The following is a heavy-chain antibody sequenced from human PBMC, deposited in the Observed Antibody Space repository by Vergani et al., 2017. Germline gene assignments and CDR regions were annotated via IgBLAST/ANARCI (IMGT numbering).Heavy chain of an antibody. V-gene: IGHV3-33*01. CDR2: IWYDGSKE. D-gene: IGHD2-8*01. CDR1: GFTLSSHA. Sequence: QVQLEESGGGVVQPGRSLRLSCAGSGFTLSSHAMHWVRQAPGKGLEWVAFIWYDGSKEYYADSVKGRFTISRDNSKNTLYLQMNNLRAADTAVYYCARSGDCAQGVGYMTYYYYMDVWGKGTAVTVS. CDR3: ARSGDCAQGVGYMTYYYYMDV. J-gene: IGHJ6*03.